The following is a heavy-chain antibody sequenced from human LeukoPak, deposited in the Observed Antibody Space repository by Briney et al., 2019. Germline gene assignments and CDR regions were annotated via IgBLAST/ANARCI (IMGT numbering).Heavy chain of an antibody. Sequence: PSETLSLTCAVSGGSLSGYYWTWIRQPPGKGLEWIGEINHSGSTNYNPSLKSRVTISVDTSKNQFSLKLSSVTAADTAVYYCARLKIQLWAHDYWGQGTLVTVSS. CDR2: INHSGST. CDR3: ARLKIQLWAHDY. D-gene: IGHD5-18*01. V-gene: IGHV4-34*01. J-gene: IGHJ4*02. CDR1: GGSLSGYY.